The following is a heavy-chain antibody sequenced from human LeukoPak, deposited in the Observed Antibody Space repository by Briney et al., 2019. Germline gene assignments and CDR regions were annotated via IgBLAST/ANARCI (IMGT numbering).Heavy chain of an antibody. D-gene: IGHD1-26*01. Sequence: GVSLRLSCAASGFTFSSYAMSWVRQAPGKGLEWVSAISGSRGSTYYADSVKGRFTISRDNSKNTLYLQMNSLRAEDTAVYYCAKDRLRGGGSYYFDYWGQGTLVTVSS. CDR3: AKDRLRGGGSYYFDY. J-gene: IGHJ4*02. CDR2: ISGSRGST. CDR1: GFTFSSYA. V-gene: IGHV3-23*01.